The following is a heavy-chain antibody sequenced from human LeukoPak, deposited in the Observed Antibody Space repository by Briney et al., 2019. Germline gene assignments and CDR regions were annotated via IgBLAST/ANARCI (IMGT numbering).Heavy chain of an antibody. CDR1: GFTTSSNY. V-gene: IGHV3-66*01. Sequence: PGGSLRLSCVASGFTTSSNYMSWVRQAPGKGLEWVSVIYSGGSTNYADSVKGRFTISRDNSKNKLYLQMNSLRAEDTAVYYCARDLGDYWGQGTLVTVSS. CDR3: ARDLGDY. D-gene: IGHD1-26*01. J-gene: IGHJ4*02. CDR2: IYSGGST.